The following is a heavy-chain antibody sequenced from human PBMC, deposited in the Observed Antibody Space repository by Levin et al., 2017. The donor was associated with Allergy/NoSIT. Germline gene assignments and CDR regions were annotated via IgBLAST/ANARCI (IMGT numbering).Heavy chain of an antibody. CDR3: ARFRGVAAAGYYFDS. V-gene: IGHV3-73*01. CDR1: GFIFSGSA. Sequence: PRGSLRLSCAASGFIFSGSAMHWVRQASGKGLEWVGRIRSKDYNYATAYAASVKGRFTISRDDSKNTAYLQMNSLKTEDTALYYCARFRGVAAAGYYFDSWGQGTLVTVSS. J-gene: IGHJ4*02. D-gene: IGHD6-13*01. CDR2: IRSKDYNYAT.